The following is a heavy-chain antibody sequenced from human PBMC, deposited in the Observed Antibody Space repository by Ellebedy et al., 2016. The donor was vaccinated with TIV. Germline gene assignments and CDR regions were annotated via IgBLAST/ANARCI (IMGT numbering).Heavy chain of an antibody. D-gene: IGHD1-26*01. CDR1: GGSISTYY. J-gene: IGHJ4*02. CDR2: IYYSGST. Sequence: MPSETLSLTCAVSGGSISTYYWSWIRQPPGKGLEWIGNIYYSGSTNYNPSLKSRVTISLDTSRNQFSLKLSSVTAADTAVYYCARDPGGSYPLFDYWGQGTLVTVSS. V-gene: IGHV4-59*01. CDR3: ARDPGGSYPLFDY.